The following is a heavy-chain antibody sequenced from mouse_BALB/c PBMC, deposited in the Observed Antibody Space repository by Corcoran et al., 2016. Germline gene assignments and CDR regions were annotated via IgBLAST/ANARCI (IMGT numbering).Heavy chain of an antibody. CDR1: GYSFTGYY. Sequence: LVKTGASVKISCKASGYSFTGYYMHWVKQSHGKSLEWIGYISCYNGATSYNQKFKGKATFTVDTSSSTAYMQFHSLTSEDSAVYYCARITTAPYYAMDYWGQGTSVTVSS. V-gene: IGHV1S34*01. J-gene: IGHJ4*01. D-gene: IGHD1-2*01. CDR2: ISCYNGAT. CDR3: ARITTAPYYAMDY.